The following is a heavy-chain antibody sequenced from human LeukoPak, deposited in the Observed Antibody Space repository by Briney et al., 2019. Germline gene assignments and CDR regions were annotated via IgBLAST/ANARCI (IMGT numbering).Heavy chain of an antibody. D-gene: IGHD6-19*01. CDR2: IKSDGSST. Sequence: GGSLRLSCAASGFTLSSYWMHWVRQAPGKGLVWVSRIKSDGSSTSYADSVKGRFTISRDNAKNTLYLQMNSLRAEDTAVYYCARRGAVAGTGDYWGQGTLVTVSS. CDR1: GFTLSSYW. V-gene: IGHV3-74*01. J-gene: IGHJ4*02. CDR3: ARRGAVAGTGDY.